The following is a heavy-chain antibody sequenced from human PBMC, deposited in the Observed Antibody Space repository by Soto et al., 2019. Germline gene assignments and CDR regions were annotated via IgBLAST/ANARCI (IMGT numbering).Heavy chain of an antibody. Sequence: GGSLRLSCAASGFTFSSYGMHWVRQAPGKGLEWVAVIWYDGSNKYYADSVKGRFTISRDNSKNTLYLQMNSLRAEDTAVYYCASDIAAAGKGGGLDYWGQGTLVTVSS. CDR3: ASDIAAAGKGGGLDY. V-gene: IGHV3-33*01. D-gene: IGHD6-13*01. J-gene: IGHJ4*02. CDR2: IWYDGSNK. CDR1: GFTFSSYG.